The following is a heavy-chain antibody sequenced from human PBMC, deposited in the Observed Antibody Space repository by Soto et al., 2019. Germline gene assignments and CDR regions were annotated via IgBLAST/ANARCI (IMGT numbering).Heavy chain of an antibody. Sequence: ESGGGVVRPGRSLRLSCVASGFTFRDYGMHWVRQAPGKGLEWVAGISHHGLKEHYADSVKGRFTISRDNSKKTVHLQLNSLRGDDTAVYYCAKDWVGGSNKYYFEYWGQGTLVTVSS. V-gene: IGHV3-30*18. CDR1: GFTFRDYG. J-gene: IGHJ4*02. CDR2: ISHHGLKE. CDR3: AKDWVGGSNKYYFEY. D-gene: IGHD1-26*01.